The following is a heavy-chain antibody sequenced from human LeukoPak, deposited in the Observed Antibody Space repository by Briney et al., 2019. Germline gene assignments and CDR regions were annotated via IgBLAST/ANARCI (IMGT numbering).Heavy chain of an antibody. J-gene: IGHJ4*02. V-gene: IGHV4-39*07. CDR1: GGSISSSSYY. CDR2: IYYSGST. D-gene: IGHD6-19*01. Sequence: SETLSLTCTVSGGSISSSSYYWGWIRQPPGKGLEWIGSIYYSGSTYYNPSLKSRVTISVDTSKNQFSLKLSSVTAADTAVYYCARVNVEWLVLDYWGQGTLVTVSS. CDR3: ARVNVEWLVLDY.